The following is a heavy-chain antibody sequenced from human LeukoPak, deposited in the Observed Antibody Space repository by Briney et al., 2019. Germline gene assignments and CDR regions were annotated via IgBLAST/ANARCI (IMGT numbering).Heavy chain of an antibody. J-gene: IGHJ4*02. CDR3: SKATPPRDGSNPDY. CDR1: GFIFSSYG. CDR2: ISYDGRNK. Sequence: GGSLRLSCAASGFIFSSYGMHWVRQAPGNGLEWVAVISYDGRNKYYADSVKGRFTISRDNSKNTLYLQMNSLRAEDTALYYCSKATPPRDGSNPDYWGQGTLVTVSS. V-gene: IGHV3-30*18. D-gene: IGHD4-4*01.